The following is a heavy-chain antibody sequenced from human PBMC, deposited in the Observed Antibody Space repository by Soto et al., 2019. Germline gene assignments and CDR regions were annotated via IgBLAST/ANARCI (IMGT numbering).Heavy chain of an antibody. J-gene: IGHJ6*02. CDR2: IRSKANSYAT. Sequence: EVQLVESGGGLVQPGGSLKLSCAASGFTFSGSAMHWVCQASGKGLEWVGRIRSKANSYATAYAASVKGRFTISRDDSKNTAYLQMNSLKTEDTAVYYCTRGAMDVWGQGTTVTVSS. V-gene: IGHV3-73*01. CDR1: GFTFSGSA. CDR3: TRGAMDV.